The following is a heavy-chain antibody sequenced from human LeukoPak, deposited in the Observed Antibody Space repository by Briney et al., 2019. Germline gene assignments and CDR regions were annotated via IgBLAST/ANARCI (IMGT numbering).Heavy chain of an antibody. CDR2: ISGGGGST. D-gene: IGHD6-13*01. J-gene: IGHJ4*02. CDR3: AKATRSSWFYYFDY. CDR1: GFTFSSFA. V-gene: IGHV3-23*01. Sequence: PGGSLRLSCAASGFTFSSFAMSRVRQAPGKGLEWVSGISGGGGSTYYADSVKGRFTISRDNSKNTLSLQMNSLRPEDTAVYYCAKATRSSWFYYFDYWGQGTLVTLSS.